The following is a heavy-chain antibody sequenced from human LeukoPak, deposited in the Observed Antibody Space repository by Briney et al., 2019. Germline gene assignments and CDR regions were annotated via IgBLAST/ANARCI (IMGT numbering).Heavy chain of an antibody. CDR3: ARGVGSEVQFDP. CDR2: INAGNGNT. D-gene: IGHD1-26*01. J-gene: IGHJ5*02. V-gene: IGHV1-3*01. CDR1: GYTSTSYA. Sequence: ASVKVSCKPSGYTSTSYAMHWVRHAPRQRLEWMGWINAGNGNTKYSQKFQGRVTSTRDTSASTAYMELSSLRSEDTAVYYCARGVGSEVQFDPWGQGTLGTVSS.